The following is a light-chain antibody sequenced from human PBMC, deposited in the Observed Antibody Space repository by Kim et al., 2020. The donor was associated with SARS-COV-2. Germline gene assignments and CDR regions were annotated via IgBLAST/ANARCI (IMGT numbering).Light chain of an antibody. V-gene: IGLV1-40*01. CDR2: GNS. J-gene: IGLJ3*02. CDR1: SSNIGAGYD. CDR3: QSYDSSPSAWV. Sequence: QSVLTQPPSVSGAPGQRVTISCTGSSSNIGAGYDVHWYQQLPGTAPKLLIYGNSNRPAGVPDRFSGSKSGTSASLAITWLQAEDEADYYCQSYDSSPSAWVFGGGTQLTVL.